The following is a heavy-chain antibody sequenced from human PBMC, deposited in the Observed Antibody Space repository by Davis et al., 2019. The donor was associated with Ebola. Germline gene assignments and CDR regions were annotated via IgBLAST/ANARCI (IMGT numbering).Heavy chain of an antibody. Sequence: GESLKISCAASEFTFSSDAMSWVRQAPGKGLEWVSSISGSGGSTYYADSVKGRFTIFRDSSKNALYLQMNSLRAEDTAVYYCAKEDRRRGYSGYEQLLYFYYGMDVWGQGTTVTVSS. D-gene: IGHD5-12*01. V-gene: IGHV3-23*01. CDR2: ISGSGGST. CDR3: AKEDRRRGYSGYEQLLYFYYGMDV. J-gene: IGHJ6*02. CDR1: EFTFSSDA.